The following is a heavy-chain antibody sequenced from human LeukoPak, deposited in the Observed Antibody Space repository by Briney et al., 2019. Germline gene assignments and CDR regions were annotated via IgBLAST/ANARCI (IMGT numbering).Heavy chain of an antibody. Sequence: PGGSLRLSCAASGFTLITYSMNWVRQVPGMGLGWVSSISSSGSYMYYADSVKGRFTISRDNAKNSLYLQMDIVRAEDSAVYYCARDILGYYGMDVWGQGTTVTVSS. D-gene: IGHD2-21*01. CDR3: ARDILGYYGMDV. J-gene: IGHJ6*02. CDR1: GFTLITYS. CDR2: ISSSGSYM. V-gene: IGHV3-21*01.